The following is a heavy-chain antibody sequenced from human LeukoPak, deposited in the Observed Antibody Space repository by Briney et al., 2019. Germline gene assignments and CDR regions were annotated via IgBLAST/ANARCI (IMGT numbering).Heavy chain of an antibody. CDR2: LSGSGANT. CDR1: GFTFSSYA. J-gene: IGHJ6*02. V-gene: IGHV3-23*01. Sequence: GGSLRLSCAASGFTFSSYAMSWVRQAPGKGLEWVSALSGSGANTNYADYVKGRFTISRDNSKNTLYLQVNSLRAEDTAVYYCAKGVGCSGGTCYSGHGMDVWGQGTTVTVSS. CDR3: AKGVGCSGGTCYSGHGMDV. D-gene: IGHD2-15*01.